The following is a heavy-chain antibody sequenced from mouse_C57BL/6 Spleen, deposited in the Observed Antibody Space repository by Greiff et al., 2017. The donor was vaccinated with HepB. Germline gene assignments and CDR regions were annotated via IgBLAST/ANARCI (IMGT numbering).Heavy chain of an antibody. CDR3: ARNYLGRDYYAMDY. Sequence: QVQLKESGPGLVQPSQSLSITCTVSGFSLTSYGVHWVRQSPGKGLEWLGVIWSGGSTDYNAAFISRLSISKDNSKSQVFFKMNSLQADDTAIYYCARNYLGRDYYAMDYWGQGTSVTVSS. J-gene: IGHJ4*01. V-gene: IGHV2-2*01. CDR1: GFSLTSYG. D-gene: IGHD4-1*01. CDR2: IWSGGST.